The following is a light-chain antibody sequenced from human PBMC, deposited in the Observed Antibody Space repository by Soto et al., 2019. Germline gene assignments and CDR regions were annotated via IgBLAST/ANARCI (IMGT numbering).Light chain of an antibody. CDR1: QSVSSNY. CDR3: QQYNSPLT. Sequence: EIVLTQSPGTLSLSPGERATLSCRASQSVSSNYLAWYQQKPGQAPRLLIYGASNRATGIPDRFSGSGSGTDFTLTISRLDPEDFAVYYCQQYNSPLTFGGGTKVDI. V-gene: IGKV3-20*01. CDR2: GAS. J-gene: IGKJ4*01.